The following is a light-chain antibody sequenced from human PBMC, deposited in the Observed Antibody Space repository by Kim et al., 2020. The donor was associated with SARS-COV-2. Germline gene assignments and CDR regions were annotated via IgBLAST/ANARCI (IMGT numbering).Light chain of an antibody. J-gene: IGLJ2*01. Sequence: GETVTISCARSGGSMDVIYVQWYQQRPGGVPTTVIYEDDQRPSGVSDRFSGSIDNSSNSASLTITGLKIEDEADYYCQSYNRGSEVFGGGTQLTVL. V-gene: IGLV6-57*03. CDR2: EDD. CDR1: GGSMDVIY. CDR3: QSYNRGSEV.